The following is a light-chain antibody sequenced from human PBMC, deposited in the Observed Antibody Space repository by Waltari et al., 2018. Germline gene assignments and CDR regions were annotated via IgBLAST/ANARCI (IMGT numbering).Light chain of an antibody. V-gene: IGKV3-15*01. J-gene: IGKJ1*01. Sequence: EIVLTQSPATLSVSPGERATLFCRASQCVGRHLAWYRQRPGQAPRPLIYDASTRATGLPATFSGSGSGTEFSLTISSLQSEDFAVYYCQQYHDWPRTFGQGTKVEV. CDR3: QQYHDWPRT. CDR2: DAS. CDR1: QCVGRH.